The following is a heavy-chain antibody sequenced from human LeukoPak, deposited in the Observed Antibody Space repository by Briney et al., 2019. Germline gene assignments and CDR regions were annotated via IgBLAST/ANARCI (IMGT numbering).Heavy chain of an antibody. CDR2: ISSRSSYI. CDR1: GITFSSYE. V-gene: IGHV3-21*01. D-gene: IGHD3-22*01. CDR3: ARGSRYDSSGYYPYYFDY. J-gene: IGHJ4*02. Sequence: PGGSLRLSCATSGITFSSYEMNWVRQAPGKGLEWVSCISSRSSYIYYADSVKGRFTVSRDNAKNSLYLQVSSLRAEDTAVYYCARGSRYDSSGYYPYYFDYWGQGALVTVSS.